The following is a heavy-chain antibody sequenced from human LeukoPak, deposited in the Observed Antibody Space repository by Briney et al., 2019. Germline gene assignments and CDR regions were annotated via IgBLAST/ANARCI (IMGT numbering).Heavy chain of an antibody. CDR1: GFSFRRYA. CDR2: ISGPGPST. D-gene: IGHD5-24*01. CDR3: AKEEMPHAFDL. Sequence: GGSLRLSCAASGFSFRRYAMNWVRQAPGRGLAWVAVISGPGPSTVYADSVKGRFTISRDNSKNTLFLQLDSLRVEDTAIYYCAKEEMPHAFDLWGQGTMVTVSS. J-gene: IGHJ3*01. V-gene: IGHV3-23*01.